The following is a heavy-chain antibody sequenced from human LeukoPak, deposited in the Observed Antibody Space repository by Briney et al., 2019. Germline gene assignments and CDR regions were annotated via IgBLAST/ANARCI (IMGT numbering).Heavy chain of an antibody. V-gene: IGHV1-2*02. CDR1: GYTFTGYY. Sequence: ASVKVSCKASGYTFTGYYMHWVRQAPGQGLEWMGWINPNSGGTNYAQKFQGRVTMTRDTSISTAYVELSRLRSDDTAVYYCARETGKLLWFGELSKSYNWFDPWGQGTLVTVSS. D-gene: IGHD3-10*01. CDR3: ARETGKLLWFGELSKSYNWFDP. CDR2: INPNSGGT. J-gene: IGHJ5*02.